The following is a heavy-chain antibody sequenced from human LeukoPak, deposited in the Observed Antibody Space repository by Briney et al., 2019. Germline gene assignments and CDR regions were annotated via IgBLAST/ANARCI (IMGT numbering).Heavy chain of an antibody. J-gene: IGHJ4*02. CDR2: IHTSGDT. CDR3: IVFGDSDH. Sequence: GGSLRLSCAASGLTGSHNYVSWVRQAPGKGLEWVSAIHTSGDTCYADSVKGRFTISRDTSKNTLYLQINSLRVEDTAVYYCIVFGDSDHWGQGTLVTVSS. CDR1: GLTGSHNY. V-gene: IGHV3-53*01. D-gene: IGHD4-17*01.